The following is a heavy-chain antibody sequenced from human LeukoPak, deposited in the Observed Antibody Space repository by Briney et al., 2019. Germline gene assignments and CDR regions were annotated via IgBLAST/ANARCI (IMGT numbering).Heavy chain of an antibody. CDR3: ARDRGRRGITMRSDAFDI. CDR2: ISSGGGTR. CDR1: GFTFSDYY. Sequence: PGGSLRLSCAASGFTFSDYYMNWIRQAPGKGLEWVSYISSGGGTRSYADSVKGRFTISRDNAKNSLYLQMNSLRAEDTAVYYCARDRGRRGITMRSDAFDIWGQGTMVTVPS. V-gene: IGHV3-11*01. D-gene: IGHD3-22*01. J-gene: IGHJ3*02.